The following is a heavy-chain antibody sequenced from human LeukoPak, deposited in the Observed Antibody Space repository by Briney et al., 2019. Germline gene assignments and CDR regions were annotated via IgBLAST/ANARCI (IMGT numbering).Heavy chain of an antibody. CDR2: ISANNGNAKYNT. V-gene: IGHV1-18*01. CDR1: GYTFTSYG. J-gene: IGHJ4*02. CDR3: ARDRDRSGSQSY. D-gene: IGHD1-26*01. Sequence: ASVKVSCKASGYTFTSYGISWVRQAPGQGLEWMGWISANNGNAKYNTKYAQNFQGRVTMTTDISTSTAYMELRTLRSDDTAVYYCARDRDRSGSQSYWGQGTLVTVSS.